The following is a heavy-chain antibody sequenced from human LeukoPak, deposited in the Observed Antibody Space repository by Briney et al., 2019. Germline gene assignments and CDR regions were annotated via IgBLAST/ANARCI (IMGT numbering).Heavy chain of an antibody. CDR2: ISYSGGT. J-gene: IGHJ4*02. CDR3: ARGRRLAARGAYFDY. V-gene: IGHV4-59*01. D-gene: IGHD6-6*01. Sequence: PSETLSLTCTVSGGSIRSYYWSWIRQPPGKGLEWIGYISYSGGTSYNPSLKSRVTISLDTSKNQFSLKLSSVTAAGTAVYYCARGRRLAARGAYFDYWGQGTLVTVSS. CDR1: GGSIRSYY.